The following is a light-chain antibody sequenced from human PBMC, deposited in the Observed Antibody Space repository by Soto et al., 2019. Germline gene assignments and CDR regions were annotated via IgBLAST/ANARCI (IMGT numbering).Light chain of an antibody. J-gene: IGKJ4*01. CDR2: AAS. CDR1: QGINIF. Sequence: DIQLTQSPSFLSASVGDRVTITCRASQGINIFLAWFQQKPGKAPNLLISAASTLQSGVPSRFRGSGSETEFTLTITSLQPEDSATYYCQQIKSFPLSFGGGTKVDIK. V-gene: IGKV1-9*01. CDR3: QQIKSFPLS.